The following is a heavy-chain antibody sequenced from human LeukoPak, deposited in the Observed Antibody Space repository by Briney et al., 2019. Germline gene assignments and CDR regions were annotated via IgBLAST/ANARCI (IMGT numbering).Heavy chain of an antibody. J-gene: IGHJ4*02. CDR3: ATSGYSGYDLNS. CDR1: GGSISSYY. CDR2: IYYSGST. D-gene: IGHD5-12*01. Sequence: PSETLSLTCTVSGGSISSYYWSWIRQPPGKGLEWIGYIYYSGSTNYNPSLKSRVTISVDTSKNQFSLKLSSVTAADTAMYYCATSGYSGYDLNSWGQGTLVTVSS. V-gene: IGHV4-59*12.